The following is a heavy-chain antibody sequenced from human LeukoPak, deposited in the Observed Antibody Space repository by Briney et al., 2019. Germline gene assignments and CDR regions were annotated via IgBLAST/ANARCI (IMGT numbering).Heavy chain of an antibody. D-gene: IGHD1-1*01. CDR3: VTYGSPWNRLDH. CDR2: MSSSTSQI. V-gene: IGHV3-21*01. CDR1: GFTFSLYN. Sequence: TGGSLRLSCAASGFTFSLYNMNWVRQAPGKGLEWVASMSSSTSQINYADSVNGRFTISRDNTNNFFLLHMTSVRAEDTAVYYCVTYGSPWNRLDHWGQGTLVTVSS. J-gene: IGHJ4*02.